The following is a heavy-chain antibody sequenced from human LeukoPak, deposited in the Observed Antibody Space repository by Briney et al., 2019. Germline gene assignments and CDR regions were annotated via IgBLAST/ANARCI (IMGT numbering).Heavy chain of an antibody. D-gene: IGHD3-22*01. CDR1: GFTFSSYG. J-gene: IGHJ5*02. Sequence: GGSLRLSCAASGFTFSSYGMHWVRQAPGQGLEWVATMRHDGVAKDHVDSVQGRFTISRDNAKNSLYLQMNRLSAEDTALYYCARDLGYYDSSGYSPQTWGQGNMVTVSS. V-gene: IGHV3-7*01. CDR2: MRHDGVAK. CDR3: ARDLGYYDSSGYSPQT.